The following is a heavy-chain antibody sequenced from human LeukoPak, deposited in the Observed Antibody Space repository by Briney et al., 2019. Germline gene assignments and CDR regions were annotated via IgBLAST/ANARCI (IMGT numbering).Heavy chain of an antibody. CDR2: INPNSGDT. Sequence: ASVKVSCKASGYTFTGYYMHWVRQAPGQGLEWMGRINPNSGDTNYAQKLQGRVTMTTDTSTSTAYMELRSLRSDDTAVYYCARDAKLIHYDFWSGYSQGYFDYWGQGTLVTVSS. CDR1: GYTFTGYY. D-gene: IGHD3-3*01. CDR3: ARDAKLIHYDFWSGYSQGYFDY. V-gene: IGHV1-2*06. J-gene: IGHJ4*02.